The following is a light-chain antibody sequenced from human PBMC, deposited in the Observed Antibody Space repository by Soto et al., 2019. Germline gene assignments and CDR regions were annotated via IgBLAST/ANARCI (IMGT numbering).Light chain of an antibody. J-gene: IGLJ2*01. V-gene: IGLV1-44*01. CDR3: EAWDDSRYGAV. CDR1: SSNIGTNT. Sequence: QSVLTQSPSASGTPGQGVTISCSGSSSNIGTNTVNWYKQLPGTAPKLLIYSNDLRPSGVPDRFSGSKSDTSASLAISGLQSEDEADYYCEAWDDSRYGAVFGGGTKLTVL. CDR2: SND.